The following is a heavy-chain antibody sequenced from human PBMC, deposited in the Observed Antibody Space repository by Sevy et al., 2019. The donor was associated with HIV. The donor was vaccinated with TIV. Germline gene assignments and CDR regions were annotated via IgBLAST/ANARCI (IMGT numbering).Heavy chain of an antibody. CDR1: GFAFNSYW. V-gene: IGHV3-7*03. CDR2: IKEDGSEK. D-gene: IGHD3-10*01. Sequence: LSCAASGFAFNSYWMSWVRQGPGMGLQWVGTIKEDGSEKYYVDSMKGRFTISRDNAKNSLYLQMNSLRAEDTAVYYCARDWRGYIGSGSDYYYYGMDVWGQGTTVTVSS. CDR3: ARDWRGYIGSGSDYYYYGMDV. J-gene: IGHJ6*02.